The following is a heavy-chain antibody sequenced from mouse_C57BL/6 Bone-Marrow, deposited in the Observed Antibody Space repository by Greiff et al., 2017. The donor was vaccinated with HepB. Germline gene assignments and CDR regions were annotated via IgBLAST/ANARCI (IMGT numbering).Heavy chain of an antibody. CDR2: IRLKSDNYAT. J-gene: IGHJ4*01. CDR1: GFTFSNYW. Sequence: EVKLVESGGGLVQPGGSMKLSCVASGFTFSNYWMNWVRQSPEKGLEWVAQIRLKSDNYATHYAESVKGRFTISRDDSKSSVYLQMNNLRAEDTGIYYCTHVITTVVGDYAMDYWGQGTSVTVSS. CDR3: THVITTVVGDYAMDY. D-gene: IGHD1-1*01. V-gene: IGHV6-3*01.